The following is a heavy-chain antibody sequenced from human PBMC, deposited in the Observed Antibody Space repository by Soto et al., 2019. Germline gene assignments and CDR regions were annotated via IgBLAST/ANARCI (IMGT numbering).Heavy chain of an antibody. Sequence: SVKVSCKASGGTFSSYAISWVRQAPGQGLEWMGRIIPILGIANYAQKFQGRVTITAVKSTSTAYMELSSLRSEDTAVYYCARVVDGHPAAFDIWGQGTMVTVS. V-gene: IGHV1-69*04. CDR1: GGTFSSYA. CDR3: ARVVDGHPAAFDI. J-gene: IGHJ3*02. CDR2: IIPILGIA. D-gene: IGHD2-21*01.